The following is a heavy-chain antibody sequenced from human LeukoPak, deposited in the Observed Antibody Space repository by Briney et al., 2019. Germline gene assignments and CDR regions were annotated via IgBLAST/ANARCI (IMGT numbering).Heavy chain of an antibody. CDR1: GFTFSSYA. Sequence: GGSLRLSCAASGFTFSSYAMHWVHQAPGKGLEWVAVISYDGSNKYYADSVKGRFTISRDNSKNTLYLQMNSLRAEDTAVYYCARVPGDYWGQGTLVTVSS. CDR3: ARVPGDY. J-gene: IGHJ4*02. CDR2: ISYDGSNK. D-gene: IGHD3-10*01. V-gene: IGHV3-30*04.